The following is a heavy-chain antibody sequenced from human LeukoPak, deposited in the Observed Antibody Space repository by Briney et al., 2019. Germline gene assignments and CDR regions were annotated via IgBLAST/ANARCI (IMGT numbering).Heavy chain of an antibody. CDR3: ARASDYGSGYYYYYMDV. J-gene: IGHJ6*03. D-gene: IGHD3-10*01. CDR1: GYTFTSYG. Sequence: ASVKVSCKASGYTFTSYGISWVRQAPGQGLEWMGWISAYNGNTNYAQKLQGRVTMTTDTSTSTAYMELRSLRSDDTAVYYCARASDYGSGYYYYYMDVWGKGTTVTISS. V-gene: IGHV1-18*01. CDR2: ISAYNGNT.